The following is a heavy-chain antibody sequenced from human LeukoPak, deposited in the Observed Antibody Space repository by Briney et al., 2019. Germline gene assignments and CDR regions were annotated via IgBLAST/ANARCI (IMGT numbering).Heavy chain of an antibody. J-gene: IGHJ3*02. CDR2: ISYIGTT. CDR3: ARDLVTVTKGFDI. D-gene: IGHD4-17*01. V-gene: IGHV4-59*11. Sequence: PSETLSLTCAVSDDSFSSHYWTWIRQPPGKGLEWIGYISYIGTTNYNPSLKSRVTLSIDTPKNQFSLKLRSVTAADTAVYYCARDLVTVTKGFDIWGQGTMVSVSS. CDR1: DDSFSSHY.